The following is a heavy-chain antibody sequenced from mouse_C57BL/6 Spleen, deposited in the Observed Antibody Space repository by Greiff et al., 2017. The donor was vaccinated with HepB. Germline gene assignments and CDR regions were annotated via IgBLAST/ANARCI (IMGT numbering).Heavy chain of an antibody. CDR3: ARSPFYYYGSSSAMDY. J-gene: IGHJ4*01. CDR1: GYTFTDHT. CDR2: IYPRDGST. Sequence: QVQLQHSDAELVKPGASVKISCKVSGYTFTDHTIHWMKQRPEQGLEWIGYIYPRDGSTKYNEKFKGKATLTADKSSSTAYMQLNSLTSEDSAVYFCARSPFYYYGSSSAMDYWGQGTSVTVSS. V-gene: IGHV1-78*01. D-gene: IGHD1-1*01.